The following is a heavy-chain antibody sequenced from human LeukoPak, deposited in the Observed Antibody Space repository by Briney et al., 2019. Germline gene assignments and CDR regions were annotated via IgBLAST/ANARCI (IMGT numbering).Heavy chain of an antibody. CDR1: GFPYRDYA. CDR2: IASETYGGTA. V-gene: IGHV3-49*04. CDR3: TRDQTPYY. Sequence: GGSLRLFRTASGFPYRDYAMTWVRQAPGKGLEWVGFIASETYGGTAEYAASVKGRFTISRDDSKSIAYLQMNSLKTEDTAVYYCTRDQTPYYWGQGTLVTVSS. J-gene: IGHJ4*02.